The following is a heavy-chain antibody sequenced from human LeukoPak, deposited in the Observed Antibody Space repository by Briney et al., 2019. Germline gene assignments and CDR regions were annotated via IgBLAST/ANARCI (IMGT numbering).Heavy chain of an antibody. CDR2: ISYDGSNK. V-gene: IGHV3-30-3*01. D-gene: IGHD3-10*01. CDR1: GFTFSSYA. CDR3: AREMVRGVNWFDP. Sequence: GRSLRLSCAASGFTFSSYAMHWVRQAPGKGLEWVAVISYDGSNKYYADSVKGRFTISRDNSKNTLYLQMNSLRAEDTAVYYCAREMVRGVNWFDPWGQGTLVTVSP. J-gene: IGHJ5*02.